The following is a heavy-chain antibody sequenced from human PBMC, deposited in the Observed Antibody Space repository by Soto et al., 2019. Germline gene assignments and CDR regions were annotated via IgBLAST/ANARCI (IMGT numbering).Heavy chain of an antibody. Sequence: GGSLRLSCVASGFTSNKYALAWVRQAPGKALEWVSAISGSGASTYDADSVKGRFTISRDNSNNTLYLQTNSLKSEDTAVYYCAETPGVITVYTSFDHRGQGTPVTVSS. J-gene: IGHJ4*02. V-gene: IGHV3-23*01. CDR1: GFTSNKYA. CDR3: AETPGVITVYTSFDH. CDR2: ISGSGAST. D-gene: IGHD2-8*01.